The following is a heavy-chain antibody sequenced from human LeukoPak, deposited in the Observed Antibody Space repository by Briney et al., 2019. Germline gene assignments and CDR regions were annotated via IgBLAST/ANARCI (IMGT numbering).Heavy chain of an antibody. Sequence: ASVKVSCKASGYTFTSYGISWVRQAPGQGLEWMGWISAYNGNTNYGKKFQGRVTMTTDTSTSTAYMELRSLRSDDTAVYYCARVPTYYYDSSGLKWFDPWGQGTLVTGSS. V-gene: IGHV1-18*01. D-gene: IGHD3-22*01. CDR3: ARVPTYYYDSSGLKWFDP. CDR2: ISAYNGNT. CDR1: GYTFTSYG. J-gene: IGHJ5*02.